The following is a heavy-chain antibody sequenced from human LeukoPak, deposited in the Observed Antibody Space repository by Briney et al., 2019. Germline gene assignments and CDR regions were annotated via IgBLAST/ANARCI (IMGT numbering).Heavy chain of an antibody. D-gene: IGHD6-6*01. V-gene: IGHV4-39*07. CDR1: GGSISSSSYY. J-gene: IGHJ4*02. CDR2: IYYSGST. CDR3: ARDLGPYSSSSEVRY. Sequence: PSETLSLTCTVSGGSISSSSYYWGWIRQPPGKGLEWIGSIYYSGSTYYNPSLKSRVTISVDTSKNQFSLKLSSVTAADTAVYYCARDLGPYSSSSEVRYWGQGTLVTVSS.